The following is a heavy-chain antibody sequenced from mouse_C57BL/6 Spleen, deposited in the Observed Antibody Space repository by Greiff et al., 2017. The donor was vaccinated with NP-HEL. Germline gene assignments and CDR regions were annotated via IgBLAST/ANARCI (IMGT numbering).Heavy chain of an antibody. D-gene: IGHD2-5*01. CDR3: ARGGSSNYDYAMDY. CDR1: GYTFTDYY. Sequence: EVQLQQSGPELVKPGASVKISCKASGYTFTDYYMNWVKQSHGKSLEWIGDINPNNGGTSYNQKFKGKATLTVDKSSSTAYMELRSLTSEDSAVYYCARGGSSNYDYAMDYWGQGTSVTVSS. J-gene: IGHJ4*01. CDR2: INPNNGGT. V-gene: IGHV1-26*01.